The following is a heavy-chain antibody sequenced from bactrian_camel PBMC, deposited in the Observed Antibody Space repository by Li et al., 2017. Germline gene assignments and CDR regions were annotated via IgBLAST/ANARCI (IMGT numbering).Heavy chain of an antibody. CDR1: GDTFNSDC. V-gene: IGHV3S9*01. Sequence: HVQLVESGGGSVRAGGSLRLSCAASGDTFNSDCMGWFRQVPGKEREGVAGIDTDGRRRYSDSVKGRFALSLDKAASTVYLAMNDLKPEDTGMYYCAGREGWLLAEWHKTSEYEFWGQGT. CDR2: IDTDGRR. CDR3: AGREGWLLAEWHKTSEYEF. D-gene: IGHD7*01. J-gene: IGHJ4*01.